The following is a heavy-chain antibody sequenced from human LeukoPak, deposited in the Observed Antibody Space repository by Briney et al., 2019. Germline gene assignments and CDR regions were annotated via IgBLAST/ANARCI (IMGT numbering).Heavy chain of an antibody. D-gene: IGHD3-22*01. V-gene: IGHV3-64*01. CDR1: GFTFSSYA. Sequence: PGGSLRLSCAASGFTFSSYAMHWVRQAPGKGLEYVSAISSNGGSIYYANSVKGRFTISRDNSKNTLYLQMGSLRAEDMAVYYCARGDSSGYYYFDYWGQGTLVTVSS. CDR2: ISSNGGSI. CDR3: ARGDSSGYYYFDY. J-gene: IGHJ4*02.